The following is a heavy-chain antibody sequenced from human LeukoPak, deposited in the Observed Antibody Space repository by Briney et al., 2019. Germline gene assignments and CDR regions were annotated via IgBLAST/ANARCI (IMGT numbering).Heavy chain of an antibody. D-gene: IGHD2-15*01. CDR3: ARDQGIVVVVAATPYYYYYGMDV. J-gene: IGHJ6*02. CDR1: GFTFSSYW. V-gene: IGHV3-7*01. CDR2: IKQDGSEK. Sequence: PGGSLRLSCAASGFTFSSYWMSWVRQAPGKGLEWVANIKQDGSEKYYVDSVKSRLTISRDNAKNSLYLQMNSLRAEDTAVYYCARDQGIVVVVAATPYYYYYGMDVWGQGTTVTVSS.